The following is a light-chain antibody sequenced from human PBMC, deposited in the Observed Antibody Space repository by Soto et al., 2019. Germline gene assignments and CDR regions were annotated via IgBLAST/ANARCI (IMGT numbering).Light chain of an antibody. Sequence: QSALTQPASVSGSPGQSITISCTGTSSDVGSYNLVSWYQQHPGKAPKLMIYEGSKWPSGVSDRFSGSKSGNTASLTISGLQAEDEADYYCCSYAGSNNHVLFGGGTKLTVL. CDR3: CSYAGSNNHVL. V-gene: IGLV2-23*01. CDR2: EGS. CDR1: SSDVGSYNL. J-gene: IGLJ2*01.